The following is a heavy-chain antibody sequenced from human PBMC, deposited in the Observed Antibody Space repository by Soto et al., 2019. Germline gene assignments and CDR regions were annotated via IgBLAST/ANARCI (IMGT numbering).Heavy chain of an antibody. D-gene: IGHD3-3*01. CDR2: IYYSGST. CDR3: ARGGITIFGVVYDAFDI. J-gene: IGHJ3*02. CDR1: GGSISSGDYY. Sequence: QVQLQESGPGLVKPSQTLSLTCTVSGGSISSGDYYWSWIRQPPGKGLEWIGYIYYSGSTYYNPSLKSRVTISVDTSKNQFSLKLSSVTAADTAVYYCARGGITIFGVVYDAFDIWGQGTMVTVSS. V-gene: IGHV4-30-4*01.